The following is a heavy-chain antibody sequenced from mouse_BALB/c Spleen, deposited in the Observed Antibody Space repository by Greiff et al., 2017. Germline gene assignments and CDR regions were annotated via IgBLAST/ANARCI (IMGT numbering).Heavy chain of an antibody. D-gene: IGHD1-2*01. V-gene: IGHV5-12-2*01. CDR3: ARHCTTAAWFAY. Sequence: EVQVVESGGGLVQPGGSLKLSCAASGFTFSSYTMSWVRQTPEKRLEWVAYISNGGGSTYYPDTVKGRFTISRDNAKNTLYLQMSSLKSEDTAMYYCARHCTTAAWFAYWGQGTLVTVSA. CDR1: GFTFSSYT. J-gene: IGHJ3*01. CDR2: ISNGGGST.